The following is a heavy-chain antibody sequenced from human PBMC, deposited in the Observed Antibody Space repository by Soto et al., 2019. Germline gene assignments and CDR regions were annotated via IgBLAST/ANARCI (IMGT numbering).Heavy chain of an antibody. J-gene: IGHJ4*02. CDR1: GYTFTSYL. V-gene: IGHV1-3*01. Sequence: QVQLVQSGAEVKKPGASVKVSCKASGYTFTSYLMHWVRQAPGQRLEWMGWINAGNGNTKYSQKFQGRFTITRDTSASPAYRELSSLRSDATAVYYCTSLLSSSGWYVFDYWGQGTLVTVSS. CDR3: TSLLSSSGWYVFDY. D-gene: IGHD6-19*01. CDR2: INAGNGNT.